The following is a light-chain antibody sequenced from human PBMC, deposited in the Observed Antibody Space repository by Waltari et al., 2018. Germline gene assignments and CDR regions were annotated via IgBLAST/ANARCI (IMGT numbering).Light chain of an antibody. CDR3: QQYYSIPYT. Sequence: DIVMTQSPDSLAVSLGEGATINCKSSQSVLYSSNNKNYLAWYQQKPGQPPKLLIYCASTRESGVPDRISGSGSGTDFTLTISSLQAEDVAVYYCQQYYSIPYTFGQGTKLEIK. CDR1: QSVLYSSNNKNY. CDR2: CAS. J-gene: IGKJ2*01. V-gene: IGKV4-1*01.